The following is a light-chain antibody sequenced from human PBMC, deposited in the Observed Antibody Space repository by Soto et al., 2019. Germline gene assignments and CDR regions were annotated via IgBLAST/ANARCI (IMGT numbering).Light chain of an antibody. V-gene: IGKV3-15*01. CDR2: GAS. J-gene: IGKJ5*01. Sequence: EIVMTQSPATLSVSPGERAILSCRASESVNNNLAWYQQKPGQAPRLLIYGASTRATGIPARFSGSGYATEFTLTISSLQSEDITVYYCQQYNNWPPITFGQGTRLEIK. CDR3: QQYNNWPPIT. CDR1: ESVNNN.